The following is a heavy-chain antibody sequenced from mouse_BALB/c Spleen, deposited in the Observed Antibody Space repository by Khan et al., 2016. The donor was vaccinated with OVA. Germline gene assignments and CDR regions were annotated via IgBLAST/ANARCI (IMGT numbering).Heavy chain of an antibody. D-gene: IGHD1-2*01. V-gene: IGHV1-77*01. Sequence: QVQLQQSGAELARPGASVKLSCKASGYTFTDYYINWVKQRTGQGLEWIGEISPGSGDTYYNEKFKGKATLTADKSSSTVYMQLSSLTAEASAVYFCARRNYFGYTFAYWGQGILVTVSA. CDR2: ISPGSGDT. J-gene: IGHJ3*01. CDR3: ARRNYFGYTFAY. CDR1: GYTFTDYY.